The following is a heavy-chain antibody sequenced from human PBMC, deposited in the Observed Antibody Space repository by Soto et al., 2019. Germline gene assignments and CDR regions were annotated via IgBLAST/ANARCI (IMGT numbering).Heavy chain of an antibody. D-gene: IGHD3-22*01. CDR2: IYWDGDK. J-gene: IGHJ5*02. Sequence: QITLKESGRTLVKPTQTLTLTCTFSGFSLSTNGVGVGWIRQPPGKALEWLALIYWDGDKRYSPSLKSRLTVTKYTSNNQVVLTMSNMDPVDTATDYCAHIANYYQFDWFAPRGQGILVTVSS. CDR3: AHIANYYQFDWFAP. CDR1: GFSLSTNGVG. V-gene: IGHV2-5*02.